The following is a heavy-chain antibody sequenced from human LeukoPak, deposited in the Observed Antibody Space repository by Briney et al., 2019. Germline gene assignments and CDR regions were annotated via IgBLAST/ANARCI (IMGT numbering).Heavy chain of an antibody. CDR3: ATGGYSYGPISGLDY. D-gene: IGHD5-18*01. J-gene: IGHJ4*02. CDR2: IIPIFGTA. CDR1: GGTFSSYA. V-gene: IGHV1-69*06. Sequence: SVKVSCKASGGTFSSYAISWVRQAPGQGLEWMGGIIPIFGTANYAQKFQGRVTITADKSTSTAYMELSSLRSEDTAVYYCATGGYSYGPISGLDYWGQGTLVTVSS.